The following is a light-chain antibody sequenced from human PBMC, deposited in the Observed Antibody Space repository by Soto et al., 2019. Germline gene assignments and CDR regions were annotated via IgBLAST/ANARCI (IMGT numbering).Light chain of an antibody. V-gene: IGLV2-14*01. CDR1: SSDVSAYNY. J-gene: IGLJ1*01. CDR3: NSYAPSSSCAYV. CDR2: EVS. Sequence: SALTQPASVSGSPGQSITISCTGTSSDVSAYNYASWYQQHPGKAPKLMIYEVSNRPSGVSNRFSGSKSGNTDSLTITGLQAEDEADYYCNSYAPSSSCAYVYGTGTKGTVL.